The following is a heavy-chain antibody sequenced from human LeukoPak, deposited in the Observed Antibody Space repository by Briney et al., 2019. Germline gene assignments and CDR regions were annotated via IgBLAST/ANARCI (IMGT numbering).Heavy chain of an antibody. V-gene: IGHV4-38-2*02. Sequence: SETLSLTCAVSGYSISSGYYWGWIRQPPGKGQEWIGNIYYTGSTYYNPSLKSRVTISIDTSKNQFSLKLTSVTAADTAVYYCGREVGYSNYDSHWGQGTLVTVSS. D-gene: IGHD4-11*01. CDR2: IYYTGST. CDR3: GREVGYSNYDSH. CDR1: GYSISSGYY. J-gene: IGHJ4*02.